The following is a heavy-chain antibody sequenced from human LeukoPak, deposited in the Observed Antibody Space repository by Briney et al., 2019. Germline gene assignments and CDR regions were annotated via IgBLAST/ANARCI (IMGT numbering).Heavy chain of an antibody. CDR1: GFTLTSYN. V-gene: IGHV3-74*01. J-gene: IGHJ4*02. CDR2: INGDGSDT. Sequence: PGGSLRLSCAASGFTLTSYNMNWVRQAPGKGLVWVSRINGDGSDTIYADSVKGRFTISRDNARNTLYLQMDSLRGDDTAIYYCARVLVAHQNTFDYWGQGILVTVSS. D-gene: IGHD2-15*01. CDR3: ARVLVAHQNTFDY.